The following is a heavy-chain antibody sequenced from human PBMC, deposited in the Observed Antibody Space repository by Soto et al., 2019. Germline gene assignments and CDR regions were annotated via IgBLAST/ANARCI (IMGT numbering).Heavy chain of an antibody. Sequence: ASVKVSCKASGYTFTGYYMHWVRQAPGQGLEWMGWINPNSGSTGYAQKFQGRVTMTRNTSISTAYMDLRSLRSEDTAVYYCARGGIAATGTLGFDPWGQGTLVTVSS. V-gene: IGHV1-8*02. J-gene: IGHJ5*02. CDR2: INPNSGST. D-gene: IGHD6-13*01. CDR3: ARGGIAATGTLGFDP. CDR1: GYTFTGYY.